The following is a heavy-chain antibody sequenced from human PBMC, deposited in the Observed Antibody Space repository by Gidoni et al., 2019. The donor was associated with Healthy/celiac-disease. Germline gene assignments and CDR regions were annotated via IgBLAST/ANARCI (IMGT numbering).Heavy chain of an antibody. CDR2: IIPIFGTA. CDR3: ARAVDGTLKFDY. CDR1: GGTCSSYA. V-gene: IGHV1-69*06. J-gene: IGHJ4*02. D-gene: IGHD6-19*01. Sequence: QGQLVQSGAEVKKPGSSVKVSCKAPGGTCSSYAIRWVRQAHGQGLEWMGGIIPIFGTANYEQKFQGRVTITAAKSTGTAYMELRSLRSEDTAVYYCARAVDGTLKFDYWGQGTLVTVSS.